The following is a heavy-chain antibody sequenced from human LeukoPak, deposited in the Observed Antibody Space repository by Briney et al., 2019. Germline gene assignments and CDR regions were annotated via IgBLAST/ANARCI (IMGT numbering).Heavy chain of an antibody. D-gene: IGHD6-13*01. CDR2: IYYSGST. CDR3: GSSSWYYFDY. Sequence: SETLSLTCTVSGGSISSYYWSWIRQPPGKGLEWIGYIYYSGSTNYNPSLKSRVTISVDTSKNQFSLKLSSVTAADTAVYYCGSSSWYYFDYWGQGTLVTVSS. J-gene: IGHJ4*02. V-gene: IGHV4-59*12. CDR1: GGSISSYY.